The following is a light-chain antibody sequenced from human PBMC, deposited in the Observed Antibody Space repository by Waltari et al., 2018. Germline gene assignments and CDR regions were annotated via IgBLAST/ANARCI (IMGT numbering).Light chain of an antibody. Sequence: DIQMTQSPSTLSASVGDRVTITCRASECISGWLAWYQQKPGKVPKPLIYDASYLESGVPSRFSGSGSGTEFTLSISLQAEDVAVYYCQQYYNAPLTFGGGTKVEIK. V-gene: IGKV1-5*01. J-gene: IGKJ4*01. CDR3: QQYYNAPLT. CDR2: DAS. CDR1: ECISGW.